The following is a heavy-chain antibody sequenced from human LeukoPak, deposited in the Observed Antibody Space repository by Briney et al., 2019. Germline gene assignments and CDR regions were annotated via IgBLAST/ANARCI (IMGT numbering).Heavy chain of an antibody. CDR2: IRSKAYGGTT. CDR1: GVTFGDYA. CDR3: TRGSDYYDSSGYYHVGWFDP. J-gene: IGHJ5*02. Sequence: GGSLRLSCTASGVTFGDYAMSWFRQAPGRGLEWVGFIRSKAYGGTTEYAASVKGRFTISRDDSKSIAYLQMNSLKTEDTAVYYCTRGSDYYDSSGYYHVGWFDPWGQGTLVTVSS. V-gene: IGHV3-49*03. D-gene: IGHD3-22*01.